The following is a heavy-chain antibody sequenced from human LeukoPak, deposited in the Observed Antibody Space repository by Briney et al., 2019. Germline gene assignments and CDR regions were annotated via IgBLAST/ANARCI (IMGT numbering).Heavy chain of an antibody. V-gene: IGHV1-2*02. CDR1: GYTFTGYY. CDR2: INPNSGGT. J-gene: IGHJ4*02. D-gene: IGHD6-19*01. CDR3: ARDDRSSSGWYDY. Sequence: GASVKVSCKAAGYTFTGYYMHWVRQAPGQGLEWMGWINPNSGGTNYAQKFQGRVTMTRDTSISTAYLELSRLRSDDTAVYYCARDDRSSSGWYDYWGRGTLVIVSS.